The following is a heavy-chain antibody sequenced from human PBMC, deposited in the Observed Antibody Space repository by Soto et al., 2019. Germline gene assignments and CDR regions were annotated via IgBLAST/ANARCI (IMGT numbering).Heavy chain of an antibody. Sequence: GGSLRLSCAASGFTFSSYAISWVRQAPGKGLEWVSAISGSGGSTYYADSVKGRFTISRDNSKNTLYLRMDSLRAEDTAVYYCAKGDYGDYGDYGMDVWGQGTTVTVSS. CDR2: ISGSGGST. V-gene: IGHV3-23*01. J-gene: IGHJ6*02. D-gene: IGHD4-17*01. CDR3: AKGDYGDYGDYGMDV. CDR1: GFTFSSYA.